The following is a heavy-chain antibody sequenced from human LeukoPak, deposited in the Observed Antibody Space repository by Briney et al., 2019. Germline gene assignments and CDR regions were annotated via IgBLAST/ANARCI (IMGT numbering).Heavy chain of an antibody. J-gene: IGHJ4*02. CDR3: ARGVRYRTGYSSSCLDY. CDR1: GGSLSGYY. CDR2: IKHRGST. V-gene: IGHV4-34*01. Sequence: PETLSLTCAVYGGSLSGYYWSWLRQPPREGLEWTGEIKHRGSTNYNPSLKCRVTISVDTSKNQFSLKLSSVTAADTAVYYCARGVRYRTGYSSSCLDYWGQGTLVTVSS. D-gene: IGHD6-13*01.